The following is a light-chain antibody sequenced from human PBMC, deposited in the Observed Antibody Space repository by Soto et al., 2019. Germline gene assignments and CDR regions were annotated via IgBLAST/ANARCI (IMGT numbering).Light chain of an antibody. CDR2: DAS. V-gene: IGKV3-20*01. CDR1: QSVISTY. J-gene: IGKJ4*01. Sequence: EIVLTQSPGTLSLSPGERATLSCRANQSVISTYLAWYQQQPGQAPRLLIYDASSRATGIPDRFSGSGSGSDFTLTISRLEPEDFAMYYCQQYGSSPLTFGGGTKVEIK. CDR3: QQYGSSPLT.